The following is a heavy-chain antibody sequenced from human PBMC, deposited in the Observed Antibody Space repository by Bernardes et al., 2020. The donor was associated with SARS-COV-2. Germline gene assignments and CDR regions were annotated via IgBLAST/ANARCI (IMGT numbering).Heavy chain of an antibody. V-gene: IGHV3-23*01. J-gene: IGHJ4*02. CDR1: GFTFSSYA. Sequence: GGSLSLSCAASGFTFSSYAMSWVRQAPGQGLEWVSGISGSGDRTNYAGSVKGRFTISRDTSKSTLYLQMNSLRAEDTAVYYCAKGRDSGYLVPFDYWGQGTLVTVSS. CDR2: ISGSGDRT. D-gene: IGHD3-22*01. CDR3: AKGRDSGYLVPFDY.